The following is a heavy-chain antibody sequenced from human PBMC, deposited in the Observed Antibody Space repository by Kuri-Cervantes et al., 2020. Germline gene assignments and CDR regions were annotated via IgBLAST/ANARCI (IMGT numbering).Heavy chain of an antibody. J-gene: IGHJ6*03. Sequence: ESLKISCTVSGGSVSSGSYYWSWIRQPPGKGLEWIGYIYHDGSTYYNPSLKSRVTISLDTAKNQFSLKLSSVTAADTAVYYCARRPGYCSGGSCYSYYMDVWGKGTTVTVSS. D-gene: IGHD2-15*01. CDR1: GGSVSSGSYY. V-gene: IGHV4-39*01. CDR2: IYHDGST. CDR3: ARRPGYCSGGSCYSYYMDV.